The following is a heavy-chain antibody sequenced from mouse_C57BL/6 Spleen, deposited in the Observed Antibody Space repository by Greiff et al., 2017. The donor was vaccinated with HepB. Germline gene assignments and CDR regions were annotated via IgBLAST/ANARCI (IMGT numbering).Heavy chain of an antibody. J-gene: IGHJ2*01. CDR1: GYTFTSYT. Sequence: QVHVKQSGAELARPGASVKMSCKASGYTFTSYTMHWVKQRPGQGLEWIGYINPSSGYTKYNQKFKDKATLTADKSSSTAYMQLSSLTSEDSAVYYCARDVARYFDYWGQGTTLTVSS. CDR3: ARDVARYFDY. D-gene: IGHD1-1*01. V-gene: IGHV1-4*01. CDR2: INPSSGYT.